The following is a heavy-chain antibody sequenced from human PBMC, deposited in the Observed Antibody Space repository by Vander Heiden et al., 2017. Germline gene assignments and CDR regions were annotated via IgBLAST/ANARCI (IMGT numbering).Heavy chain of an antibody. CDR3: ARGVEEALRISPRQRWEPFDY. J-gene: IGHJ4*02. D-gene: IGHD1-26*01. CDR2: IIPSIGTA. V-gene: IGHV1-69*06. CDR1: GGTFSSYA. Sequence: QVQLVQSGAEVKKPGSSVKVSCKASGGTFSSYAISWVRQAPGQGLEGMGVIIPSIGTANYEQKCQGRVTVTEDKSTGTADMRMSSLKSKDTAFYYYARGVEEALRISPRQRWEPFDYWGQGTLVTVYS.